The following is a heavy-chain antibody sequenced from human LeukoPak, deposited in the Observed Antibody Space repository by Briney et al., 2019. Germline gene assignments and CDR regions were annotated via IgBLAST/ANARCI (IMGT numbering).Heavy chain of an antibody. CDR2: IYHSGST. CDR1: GGSISSGGYY. CDR3: AREGVVPAAVDY. Sequence: SQTLSLTCTVSGGSISSGGYYWSWIRQPPGKGLEWIGCIYHSGSTYYNPSLKSRVTISVDRSKNQFSLKLSSVTAADTAVYYCAREGVVPAAVDYWGQGTLVTVSS. V-gene: IGHV4-30-2*01. J-gene: IGHJ4*02. D-gene: IGHD2-2*01.